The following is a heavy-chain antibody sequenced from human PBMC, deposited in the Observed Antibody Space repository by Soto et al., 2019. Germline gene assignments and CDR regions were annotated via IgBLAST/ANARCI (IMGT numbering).Heavy chain of an antibody. V-gene: IGHV3-74*03. J-gene: IGHJ6*02. D-gene: IGHD6-13*01. Sequence: EVKLVESGGGLVQPGGSLRLSCAASGFTFSNYWMYWVRQAPGKGLVWVSRVNNDGTDTTHADSVKGRFTISRDNAENTLYLQMNSLRDEDTAVYYCARGGLQHALDVWGQGSTVTVSS. CDR3: ARGGLQHALDV. CDR1: GFTFSNYW. CDR2: VNNDGTDT.